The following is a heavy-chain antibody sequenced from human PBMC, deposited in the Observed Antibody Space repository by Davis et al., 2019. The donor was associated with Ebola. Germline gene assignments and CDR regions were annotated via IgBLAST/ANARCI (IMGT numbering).Heavy chain of an antibody. CDR2: INHSGST. D-gene: IGHD3-22*01. CDR3: ARSVSWLRLPDY. V-gene: IGHV4-34*01. CDR1: GGSFSGYY. Sequence: PSETLSLTCAVYGGSFSGYYWIWIRQPPGKGLEWIGEINHSGSTNYNPSLKSRVTISVDTSKNQFSLKLSSVTAADTAVYYCARSVSWLRLPDYWGQGTPVTVSS. J-gene: IGHJ4*02.